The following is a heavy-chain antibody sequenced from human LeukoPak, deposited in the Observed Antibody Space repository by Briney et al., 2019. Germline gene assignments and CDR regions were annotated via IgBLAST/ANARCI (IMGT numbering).Heavy chain of an antibody. Sequence: SQTLSLTCTVSGGSISSDSHYWNWIRQPAGMGLGWIGRIYTSGSTNYNPSLNPSLKSRATISIDTSKNQFSLRLSAVTAADTAVYYCARDGLSDAFDIWGQGTMVTVSS. CDR3: ARDGLSDAFDI. CDR2: IYTSGST. CDR1: GGSISSDSHY. D-gene: IGHD5-12*01. V-gene: IGHV4-61*02. J-gene: IGHJ3*02.